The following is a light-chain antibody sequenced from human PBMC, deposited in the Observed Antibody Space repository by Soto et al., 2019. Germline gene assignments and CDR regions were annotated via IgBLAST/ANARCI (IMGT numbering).Light chain of an antibody. CDR3: QQYFTTPRLG. Sequence: TQSPDSLAVSLGERATINCKSSQSVLYIPTNKNYLAWYQQKPGQPPKLLIYWASTRESGVPDRFSGSGSGTDFTLTISSLQAEDVAVYYCQQYFTTPRLGFGGGTKVEIK. J-gene: IGKJ4*01. V-gene: IGKV4-1*01. CDR2: WAS. CDR1: QSVLYIPTNKNY.